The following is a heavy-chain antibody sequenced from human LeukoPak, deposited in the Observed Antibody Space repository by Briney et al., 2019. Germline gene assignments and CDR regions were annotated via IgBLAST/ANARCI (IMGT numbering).Heavy chain of an antibody. CDR2: IYYSGST. Sequence: TPSETLFLTCTVSGGSISSYYWSWIRQPPGKGLEWIGYIYYSGSTNYNPSLKSRVTISVDTSKNQFSLKLSSVTAADTAVYYCARARDYYDSSGYPYAFDIWGQGTMVTVSS. CDR3: ARARDYYDSSGYPYAFDI. CDR1: GGSISSYY. D-gene: IGHD3-22*01. V-gene: IGHV4-59*01. J-gene: IGHJ3*02.